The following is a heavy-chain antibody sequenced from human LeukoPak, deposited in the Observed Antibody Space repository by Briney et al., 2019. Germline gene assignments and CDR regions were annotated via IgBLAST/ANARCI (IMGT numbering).Heavy chain of an antibody. J-gene: IGHJ3*01. V-gene: IGHV3-48*04. D-gene: IGHD3-22*01. CDR2: IGSSSSTI. CDR3: ARDPPLYDSSGYYLNAFDV. Sequence: GGSLRPSCAASGFTFSSYSIYWVRQAPGKGLEWVSYIGSSSSTIYYADSVKGRFTLSRDNARNSLYLQMNSLRAEDTAVYYCARDPPLYDSSGYYLNAFDVWGQGTMVTVSS. CDR1: GFTFSSYS.